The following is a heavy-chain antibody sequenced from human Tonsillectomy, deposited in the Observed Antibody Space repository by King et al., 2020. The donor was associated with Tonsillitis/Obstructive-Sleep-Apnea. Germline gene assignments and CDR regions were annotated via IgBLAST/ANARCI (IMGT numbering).Heavy chain of an antibody. CDR2: ISYDGGYK. Sequence: VQLVESGGGVVQPGRSLRLSCAASGFTFSRNGIHWVRQAPGKGLEWGAVISYDGGYKYFADSVKGRITISRDNSKSTLYLQMNSLRAEDTAVYYCAKAHWGYCSSTSCSEGLDVWGQGTTVTVSS. CDR1: GFTFSRNG. D-gene: IGHD2-2*01. J-gene: IGHJ6*02. CDR3: AKAHWGYCSSTSCSEGLDV. V-gene: IGHV3-30*18.